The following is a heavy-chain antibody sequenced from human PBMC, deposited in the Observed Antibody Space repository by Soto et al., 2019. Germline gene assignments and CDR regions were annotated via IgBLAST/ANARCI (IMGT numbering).Heavy chain of an antibody. D-gene: IGHD3-10*01. Sequence: QVQLVQSGAEVKKPGSSVKVSCKASGGTFSSYAISWVRQAPGQGLEWMGGIIPIFGTANYAQKFQGRVTITADESTSTAYMELSSLRSEDTAVYYCARNLWFGELDYYYGMDVWGQGTTVTVSS. CDR3: ARNLWFGELDYYYGMDV. J-gene: IGHJ6*02. CDR2: IIPIFGTA. V-gene: IGHV1-69*12. CDR1: GGTFSSYA.